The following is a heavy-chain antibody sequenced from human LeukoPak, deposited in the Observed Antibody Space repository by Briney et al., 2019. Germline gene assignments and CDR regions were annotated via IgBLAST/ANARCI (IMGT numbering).Heavy chain of an antibody. D-gene: IGHD3-10*01. CDR1: GFTFSSYG. CDR2: ISYDGSNK. Sequence: GTSLRLSCAASGFTFSSYGMHWVRQAPGKGLEWVAVISYDGSNKYYADSVKGRFTISRDNSKNTLYLQMNSLRAEDTAVYYCAKDTTAMVRGVIRGAMVYWGQGTLVTVSS. CDR3: AKDTTAMVRGVIRGAMVY. V-gene: IGHV3-30*18. J-gene: IGHJ4*02.